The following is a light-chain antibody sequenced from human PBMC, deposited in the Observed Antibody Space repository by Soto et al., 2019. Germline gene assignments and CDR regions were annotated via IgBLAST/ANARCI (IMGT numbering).Light chain of an antibody. Sequence: QSALTQPASVSGSPGPSITISCTRSSTDCENYNLVSWYQHCPDKAPKLIIYEGTKRPSEISDRFSGSESDTTASLIISGLQPEDEADYYCSSYAGSSARVVFGGGTKLTVL. CDR1: STDCENYNL. J-gene: IGLJ2*01. V-gene: IGLV2-23*01. CDR2: EGT. CDR3: SSYAGSSARVV.